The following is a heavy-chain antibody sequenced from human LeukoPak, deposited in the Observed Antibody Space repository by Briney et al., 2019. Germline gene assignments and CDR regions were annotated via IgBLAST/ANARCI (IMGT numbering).Heavy chain of an antibody. CDR2: IRYDGSNK. V-gene: IGHV3-30*02. Sequence: GGSLRLSCAASGFTFSDYGMHWVRQAPGKGLEWVVFIRYDGSNKYYVDSVKGRFTISRDNSKNTLYLQMNSLRVEDTAVYYCAKGGSYFDYWGQGTLVTVSS. J-gene: IGHJ4*02. D-gene: IGHD3-10*01. CDR1: GFTFSDYG. CDR3: AKGGSYFDY.